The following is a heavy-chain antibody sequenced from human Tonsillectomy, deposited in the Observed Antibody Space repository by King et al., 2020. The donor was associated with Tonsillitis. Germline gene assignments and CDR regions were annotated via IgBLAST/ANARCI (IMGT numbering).Heavy chain of an antibody. CDR3: ARDAAYYYDSSAGSPSYGMDV. CDR2: INPSGGST. V-gene: IGHV1-46*01. J-gene: IGHJ6*02. Sequence: VQLVESGAEVKKPGASVKVSCKASGYTFTSYYMHWVRQAPGQGLEWMGIINPSGGSTSYAQKFQGRVTMTRDTSTSTVYMELSSLRSEDTAVYYCARDAAYYYDSSAGSPSYGMDVWGQGTTVTVSS. CDR1: GYTFTSYY. D-gene: IGHD3-22*01.